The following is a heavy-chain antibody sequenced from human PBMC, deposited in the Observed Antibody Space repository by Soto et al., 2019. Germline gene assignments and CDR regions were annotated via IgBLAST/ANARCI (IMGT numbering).Heavy chain of an antibody. CDR1: GFTSSDYY. Sequence: QVQLVESGGGLVKPGGSLRLSCAASGFTSSDYYMSWIRQAPGKGLEWVSSISRSGTTIYYADSVKGRFTISRDNAKNSRYLQMNSLRAEDTAVYYCARDDRGERLQLWTRSRGQDGMDVWGQGPTVTVSS. J-gene: IGHJ6*02. V-gene: IGHV3-11*01. CDR3: ARDDRGERLQLWTRSRGQDGMDV. D-gene: IGHD6-25*01. CDR2: ISRSGTTI.